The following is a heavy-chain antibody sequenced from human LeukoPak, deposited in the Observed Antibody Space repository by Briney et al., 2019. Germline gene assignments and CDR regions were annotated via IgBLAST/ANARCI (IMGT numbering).Heavy chain of an antibody. CDR3: ARRYGSYNWFDP. Sequence: GEALKISCKGSGYSFTSYWIGWVRQMPGKGLEWMGLLYPGDSDTRYSPSFQGPVTISANKSISTAYLQWSSREASDTAMYYCARRYGSYNWFDPWGQGTLVTVSS. CDR2: LYPGDSDT. D-gene: IGHD4-17*01. CDR1: GYSFTSYW. V-gene: IGHV5-51*01. J-gene: IGHJ5*02.